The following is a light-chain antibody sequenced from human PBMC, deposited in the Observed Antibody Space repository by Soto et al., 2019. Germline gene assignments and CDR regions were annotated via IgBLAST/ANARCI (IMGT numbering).Light chain of an antibody. V-gene: IGKV1D-12*01. CDR1: QGINTC. Sequence: DIQMTQSPSSVSASVGDRVTITCRASQGINTCLAWYQQKPGKDPKLLIYAASNLQTVEPSRLSGSGSGTDFTVTIRSVQHEDFATYYCQQVNSFPRTFSQGTKVQIK. CDR2: AAS. J-gene: IGKJ1*01. CDR3: QQVNSFPRT.